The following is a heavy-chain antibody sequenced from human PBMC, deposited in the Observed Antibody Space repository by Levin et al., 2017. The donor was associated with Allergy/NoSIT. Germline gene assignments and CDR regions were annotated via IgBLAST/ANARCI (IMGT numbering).Heavy chain of an antibody. V-gene: IGHV5-51*01. CDR1: GYSFTSYW. Sequence: GESLKISCKGSGYSFTSYWIGWVRQMPGKGLEWMGIIYPGDSDTRYSPSFQGQVTISADKSISTAYLQWSSLKASDTAMYYCARAPGEGIAAADYYYYYGMDVWGQGTTVTVSS. CDR3: ARAPGEGIAAADYYYYYGMDV. D-gene: IGHD6-13*01. J-gene: IGHJ6*02. CDR2: IYPGDSDT.